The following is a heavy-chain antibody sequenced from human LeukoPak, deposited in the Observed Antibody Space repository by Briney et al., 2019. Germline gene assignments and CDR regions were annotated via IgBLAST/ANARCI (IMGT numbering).Heavy chain of an antibody. V-gene: IGHV1-69*01. D-gene: IGHD2-15*01. CDR3: AACSGGSCYIVY. CDR2: IIPIFGTA. J-gene: IGHJ4*02. Sequence: SVEVSCKASGGTFSSYAISWVRQAPGQGLEWMGGIIPIFGTANYAQKFQGRVTITADESTSTAYMELSSLRSEDTAVYYCAACSGGSCYIVYWGQGTLVTVSS. CDR1: GGTFSSYA.